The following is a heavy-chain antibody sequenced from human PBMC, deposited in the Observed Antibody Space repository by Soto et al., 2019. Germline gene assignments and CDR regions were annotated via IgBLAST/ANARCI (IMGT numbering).Heavy chain of an antibody. D-gene: IGHD6-13*01. Sequence: GSLRLSCAASGFTFSSYGMHWVRQAPGKGLEWVAVISYDGSNKYYADSVKGRFTISRDNSKNTLYLQMNSLRAEDTAVYYCAKDRVAAALSLGMDVWGQGTTVTVSS. V-gene: IGHV3-30*18. J-gene: IGHJ6*02. CDR2: ISYDGSNK. CDR1: GFTFSSYG. CDR3: AKDRVAAALSLGMDV.